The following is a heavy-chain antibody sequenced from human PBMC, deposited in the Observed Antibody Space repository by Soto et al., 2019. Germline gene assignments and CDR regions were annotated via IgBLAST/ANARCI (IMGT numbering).Heavy chain of an antibody. J-gene: IGHJ4*02. CDR2: IYYSGST. D-gene: IGHD5-18*01. V-gene: IGHV4-31*03. Sequence: SETLSLTCTVSGGSISSGGYYWSWIRQHPGKGLEWIGYIYYSGSTYYNPSLKSRVTISVDTSKNQFSLKLSSVTAADTAAYYCARSSMVTPLFDYWGQGTLVTVSS. CDR1: GGSISSGGYY. CDR3: ARSSMVTPLFDY.